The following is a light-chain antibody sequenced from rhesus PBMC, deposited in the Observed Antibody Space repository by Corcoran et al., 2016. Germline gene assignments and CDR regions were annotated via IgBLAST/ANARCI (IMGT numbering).Light chain of an antibody. V-gene: IGKV1-22*01. CDR2: TAS. Sequence: DIQMTQSPSSLSASVGDTVTITCRASQDINSWLAWYQQKAGKALKLLIYTASSLQSGVPSRFIGSGSVTSFTLTISGLQSEDSATYYCQQYNSSPTFGGGTKVEIK. CDR3: QQYNSSPT. CDR1: QDINSW. J-gene: IGKJ4*01.